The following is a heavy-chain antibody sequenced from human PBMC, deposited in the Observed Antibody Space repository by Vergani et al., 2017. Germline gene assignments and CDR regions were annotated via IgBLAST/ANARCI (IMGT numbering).Heavy chain of an antibody. CDR1: GYTFTSYY. D-gene: IGHD3-3*01. J-gene: IGHJ6*02. Sequence: QVQLVQSGAEVKKPGASVKVSCKASGYTFTSYYMHWVRQAPGQGLEWMGIINPSGGSTSYAQKFKGRVTMTRDTSTSTVYMELSSLRSEDTAVYYCVRDMAAEPGGYDFWSGYYEYYYGMDVWGQGTTVTVSS. CDR3: VRDMAAEPGGYDFWSGYYEYYYGMDV. V-gene: IGHV1-46*01. CDR2: INPSGGST.